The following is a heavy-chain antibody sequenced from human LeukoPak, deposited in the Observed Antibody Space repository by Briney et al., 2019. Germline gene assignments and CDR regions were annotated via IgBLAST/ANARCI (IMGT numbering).Heavy chain of an antibody. CDR3: ARVHGSGRYRPFDP. CDR2: ISSSSITI. V-gene: IGHV3-48*01. CDR1: GFTFSGYS. Sequence: GGSLRLSCAASGFTFSGYSMNWVRQAPGKGLEWVSYISSSSITIYYADSVKGRFTISRDNVKNSLELQMNSLRAEDTAMYFCARVHGSGRYRPFDPWGQGTLVTVSS. D-gene: IGHD3-10*01. J-gene: IGHJ5*02.